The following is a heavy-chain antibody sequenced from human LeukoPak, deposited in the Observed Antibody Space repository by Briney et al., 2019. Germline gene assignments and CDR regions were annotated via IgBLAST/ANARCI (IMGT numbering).Heavy chain of an antibody. CDR2: IYHSGST. CDR3: ASFKGGYSGYGGY. V-gene: IGHV4-4*02. CDR1: GDSISSSNW. Sequence: SETLSLTCAVSGDSISSSNWWSWVRQPPGKGLEWIGEIYHSGSTNYNPSLKSRVTISVDKSKNQFSLKLSSVTAADTAVYYCASFKGGYSGYGGYWGQGTLVTVSS. J-gene: IGHJ4*02. D-gene: IGHD5-12*01.